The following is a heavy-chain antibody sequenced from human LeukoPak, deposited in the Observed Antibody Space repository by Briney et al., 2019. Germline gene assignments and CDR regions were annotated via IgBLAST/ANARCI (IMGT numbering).Heavy chain of an antibody. CDR1: GFTFSSYG. CDR2: IRYDGSNK. V-gene: IGHV3-30*02. Sequence: PGGSLRLSCAASGFTFSSYGMHWVRQAPGKGLEWVAFIRYDGSNKYYADSVKGRFTISRDNSKNTLYLQMNSVRAEDTAVYYCAKSRRGYSYGPNYYYYMDVWGKGTTVTISS. D-gene: IGHD5-18*01. J-gene: IGHJ6*03. CDR3: AKSRRGYSYGPNYYYYMDV.